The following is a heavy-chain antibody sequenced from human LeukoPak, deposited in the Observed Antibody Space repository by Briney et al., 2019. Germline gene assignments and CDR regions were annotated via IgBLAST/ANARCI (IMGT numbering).Heavy chain of an antibody. Sequence: ASVKVSCKASGYTFNRFGISWVRQAPGQGLEWMGWISTYNGNANYVQKLQGRVTMATDTSTSTAYMELRSLRSDDTAVYYCARGGCCSSTSCPDYWGQGTLVTVSS. CDR1: GYTFNRFG. J-gene: IGHJ4*02. D-gene: IGHD2-2*01. V-gene: IGHV1-18*01. CDR3: ARGGCCSSTSCPDY. CDR2: ISTYNGNA.